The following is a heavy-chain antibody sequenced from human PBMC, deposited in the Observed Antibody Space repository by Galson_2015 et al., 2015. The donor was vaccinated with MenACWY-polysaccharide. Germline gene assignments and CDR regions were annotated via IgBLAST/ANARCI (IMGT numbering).Heavy chain of an antibody. J-gene: IGHJ5*01. CDR3: TKAGAKYCRGSSCYFNWFDP. D-gene: IGHD2-15*01. CDR1: GFSFSTYW. CDR2: INADGSAT. Sequence: SLRLSCAASGFSFSTYWMHWVRHAPGKGLVWVSRINADGSATDYADSERGRFTISRDNAKNTLYLEMDSLRAEDTAVYYCTKAGAKYCRGSSCYFNWFDPWGQGTMVTVSS. V-gene: IGHV3-74*01.